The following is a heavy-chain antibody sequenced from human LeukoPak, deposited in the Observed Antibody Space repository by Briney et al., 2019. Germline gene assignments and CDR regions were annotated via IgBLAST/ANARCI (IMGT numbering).Heavy chain of an antibody. V-gene: IGHV4-4*07. CDR2: IYTSGST. J-gene: IGHJ6*02. D-gene: IGHD6-19*01. CDR3: ARGGSGWYPYYYYGMDV. Sequence: PSETLSLTCAVSGGSISSYYWSWIRQPAGNGLEWIGRIYTSGSTNYNPSLKSRVTMSVDTSKNQFSLKLSSVTAADTAVYYCARGGSGWYPYYYYGMDVWGQGTTVTVSS. CDR1: GGSISSYY.